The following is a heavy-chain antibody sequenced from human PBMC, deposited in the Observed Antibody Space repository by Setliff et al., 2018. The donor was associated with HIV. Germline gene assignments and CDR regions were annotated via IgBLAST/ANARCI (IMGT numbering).Heavy chain of an antibody. CDR1: GDSVNSYNYY. CDR2: IYYSGSS. CDR3: ASGKGVRGVIIRGGLDV. D-gene: IGHD3-10*01. V-gene: IGHV4-31*03. J-gene: IGHJ6*04. Sequence: PSETLSLTCKVSGDSVNSYNYYWSWIRQHPGKGLEWIGYIYYSGSSYYNPSVRSRVIMSLDTSENHFSLKLSSVTAADTAVYYCASGKGVRGVIIRGGLDVWGKGTTVTVSS.